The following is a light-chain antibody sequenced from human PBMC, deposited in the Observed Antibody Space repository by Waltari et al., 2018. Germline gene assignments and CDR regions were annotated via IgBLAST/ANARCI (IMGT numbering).Light chain of an antibody. CDR1: SSNIGSTYD. J-gene: IGLJ2*01. Sequence: QSVLTQPPSVSGAPGQTVTISCTGSSSNIGSTYDVHWYQQLPGTAPKLLIYGTGTRPAGVPDRFSGSKSGTSASLAITGLQAEDEADYYCQSYDRSLNGHVVFGGGTKVTVL. V-gene: IGLV1-40*01. CDR3: QSYDRSLNGHVV. CDR2: GTG.